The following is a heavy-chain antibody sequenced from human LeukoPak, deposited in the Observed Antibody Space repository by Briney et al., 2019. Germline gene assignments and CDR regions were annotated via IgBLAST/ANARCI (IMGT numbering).Heavy chain of an antibody. Sequence: KPGGSLRLSCAASGFTFSGYSMNWVRQAPGRGLEWVSSISSSSSYIYYADSVRGRFTISRDNAKNSLYLQMNSLRAEDTAVYFCASRDGYNSNYWGQGTLVTVSS. CDR1: GFTFSGYS. V-gene: IGHV3-21*01. CDR2: ISSSSSYI. J-gene: IGHJ4*02. D-gene: IGHD5-24*01. CDR3: ASRDGYNSNY.